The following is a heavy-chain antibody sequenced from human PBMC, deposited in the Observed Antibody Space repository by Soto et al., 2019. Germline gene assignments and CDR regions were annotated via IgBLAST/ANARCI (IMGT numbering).Heavy chain of an antibody. D-gene: IGHD5-18*01. Sequence: GESLKSSCNGSGYSFTSYWIGWVRQMPGKGLEWMGIIYPDDSDTRYSPAFQGQVIMSADKSITTAYLQWSSLRASDTAMYYCARQGKYNYGSNDYWGQGTLVPVSS. V-gene: IGHV5-51*01. CDR3: ARQGKYNYGSNDY. CDR1: GYSFTSYW. J-gene: IGHJ4*02. CDR2: IYPDDSDT.